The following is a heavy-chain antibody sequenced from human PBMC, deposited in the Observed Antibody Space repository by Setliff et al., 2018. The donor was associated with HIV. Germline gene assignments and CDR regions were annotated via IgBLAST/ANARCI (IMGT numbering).Heavy chain of an antibody. CDR1: GGFISSSLYY. V-gene: IGHV4-39*01. CDR2: IYYSGTP. D-gene: IGHD3-22*01. J-gene: IGHJ5*02. Sequence: PSETLSLTCSVSGGFISSSLYYWAWVRQPPGKGLEWIGAIYYSGTPHYNPSLKSRVTISVDTSKNQFSLKLSSVTAADTAVYFCARQTYYYDNSGHNWFDPWGQGTLVTVSS. CDR3: ARQTYYYDNSGHNWFDP.